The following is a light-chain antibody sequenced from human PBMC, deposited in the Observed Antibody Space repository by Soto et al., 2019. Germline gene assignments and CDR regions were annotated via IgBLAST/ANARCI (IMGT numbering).Light chain of an antibody. J-gene: IGKJ1*01. Sequence: IVLTQSPGTLSLSPGESAILSCRASQSVSGNSLAWYQQKPGQAPRLLIYAESNRATGIPDRFSGSGSGPDLNLTISRLEPEDFAVYYCQYYGTSAWTCGQGTKVDIK. CDR1: QSVSGNS. CDR2: AES. CDR3: QYYGTSAWT. V-gene: IGKV3-20*01.